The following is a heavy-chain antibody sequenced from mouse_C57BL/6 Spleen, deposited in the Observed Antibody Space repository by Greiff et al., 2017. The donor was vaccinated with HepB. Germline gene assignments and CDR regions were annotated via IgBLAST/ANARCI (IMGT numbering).Heavy chain of an antibody. CDR3: VPITTVAIFDY. Sequence: QVQLKESGAELARPGASVKLSCKASGYTFTSYGISWVKQRTGQGLEWIGEIYPRSGNTYYNEKFKGKATLTADKSSSKAYMELRSLTSEDSAVYFCVPITTVAIFDYWGQGTTLTVSS. CDR2: IYPRSGNT. J-gene: IGHJ2*01. CDR1: GYTFTSYG. V-gene: IGHV1-81*01. D-gene: IGHD1-1*01.